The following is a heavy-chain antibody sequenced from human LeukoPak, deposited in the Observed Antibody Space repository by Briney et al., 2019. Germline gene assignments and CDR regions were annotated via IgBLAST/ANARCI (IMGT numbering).Heavy chain of an antibody. D-gene: IGHD3-22*01. CDR3: ARMIVGNQGEPSLIGY. Sequence: SETLSLTCTVSGGSISSSSYYWGWIRQPPGKGLEWIGSIYYSGSTYYNPSLKSRVTISVDTSKNQFSLKLSSVTAADTAVYYCARMIVGNQGEPSLIGYWGQGTLVTVSS. CDR1: GGSISSSSYY. V-gene: IGHV4-39*07. J-gene: IGHJ4*02. CDR2: IYYSGST.